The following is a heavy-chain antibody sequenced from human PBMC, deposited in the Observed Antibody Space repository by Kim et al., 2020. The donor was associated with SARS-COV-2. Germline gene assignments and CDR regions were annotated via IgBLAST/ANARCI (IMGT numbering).Heavy chain of an antibody. CDR3: ARLPLRYFDWSPRGYFDY. V-gene: IGHV5-51*01. J-gene: IGHJ4*02. CDR2: IYPGDSDT. D-gene: IGHD3-9*01. Sequence: GESLKISCKGSGYSFTSYWIGWVRQMPGKGLEWMGIIYPGDSDTRYSPFFQGQVTISADKSISTAYLQWSSLKASDTAMYYCARLPLRYFDWSPRGYFDYWGQGTLVTVSS. CDR1: GYSFTSYW.